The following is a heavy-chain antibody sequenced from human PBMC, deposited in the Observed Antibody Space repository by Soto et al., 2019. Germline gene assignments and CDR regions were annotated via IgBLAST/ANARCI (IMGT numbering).Heavy chain of an antibody. CDR3: ARDLRATGSLDY. V-gene: IGHV3-7*03. CDR1: GFTFSGYW. CDR2: IRQDGGEI. D-gene: IGHD3-10*01. Sequence: EVQLVESGGGLVQPGGSLRLSCVDSGFTFSGYWMNWVRQAPGKGLEWLTNIRQDGGEIYYIDSVRGRFTISRDNAKNSLYLQMDSLRADDTAVYYCARDLRATGSLDYWGQGTLVTVSS. J-gene: IGHJ4*02.